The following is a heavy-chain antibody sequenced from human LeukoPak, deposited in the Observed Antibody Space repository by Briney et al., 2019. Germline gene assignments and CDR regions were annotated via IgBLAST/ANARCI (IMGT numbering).Heavy chain of an antibody. CDR1: GGSVSSGNFY. CDR2: VFYSGST. CDR3: AREGGWSGYYYYGMDV. J-gene: IGHJ6*02. Sequence: PSETLSLTCSVSGGSVSSGNFYWSWIRQPPGKGLEWIGYVFYSGSTNYHPSLESRVGISVDTSKNQFSLKLSSVTAADTAVSYCAREGGWSGYYYYGMDVWGQGTTVTVSS. D-gene: IGHD6-19*01. V-gene: IGHV4-61*01.